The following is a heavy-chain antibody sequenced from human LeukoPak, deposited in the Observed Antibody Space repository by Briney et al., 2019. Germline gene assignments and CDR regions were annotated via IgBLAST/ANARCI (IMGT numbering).Heavy chain of an antibody. CDR3: AKDQRPIVVVLFDY. CDR2: ISGSGSST. D-gene: IGHD3-22*01. J-gene: IGHJ4*02. V-gene: IGHV3-23*01. CDR1: GFTFSSYA. Sequence: AGGSLRLSCAASGFTFSSYAMSWVRQAPGKGLEWVSAISGSGSSTYYADSVKGRFTISRDNSKNTLYLQINSLRAEDTAVYYCAKDQRPIVVVLFDYWGQGTLVTVSS.